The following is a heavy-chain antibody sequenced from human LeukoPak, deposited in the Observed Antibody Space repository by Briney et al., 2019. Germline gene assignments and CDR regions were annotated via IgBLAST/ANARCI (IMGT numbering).Heavy chain of an antibody. V-gene: IGHV1-3*01. D-gene: IGHD3-10*01. CDR3: AREGPGITMVRGVIITFGYYGMDV. Sequence: WASVKVSCKASGYTFTSYAMHWVRQAPGQRLEWMGWINAGNGNTKYSQKFQGRVTITRDTSASTAYMELSSLRSEDTALYYCAREGPGITMVRGVIITFGYYGMDVWGKGTTVTVSS. CDR2: INAGNGNT. CDR1: GYTFTSYA. J-gene: IGHJ6*04.